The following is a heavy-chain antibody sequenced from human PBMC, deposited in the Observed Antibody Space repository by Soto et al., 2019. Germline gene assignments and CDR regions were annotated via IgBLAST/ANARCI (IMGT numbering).Heavy chain of an antibody. CDR1: GFTFSSYS. D-gene: IGHD2-15*01. J-gene: IGHJ5*02. CDR3: ARDPSVVTPNWFDP. CDR2: ISSSSSYI. Sequence: GGSLRLSCAASGFTFSSYSMNWVRQAPGKGLEWVSSISSSSSYIYYADSVKGRFTISRDNAKNSLYLQMNSLRAEDTAVYYCARDPSVVTPNWFDPWGQGTLVTV. V-gene: IGHV3-21*01.